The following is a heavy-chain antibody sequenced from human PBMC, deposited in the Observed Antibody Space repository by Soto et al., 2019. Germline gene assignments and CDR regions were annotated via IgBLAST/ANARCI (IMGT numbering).Heavy chain of an antibody. V-gene: IGHV2-70*11. CDR2: IDWDDDK. D-gene: IGHD2-15*01. CDR1: GFSLSSSGMC. Sequence: GSGPTLVNPTQTLTLTCTFSGFSLSSSGMCVSWIRQPPGKALEWLARIDWDDDKYYSPSLKTRLSISKDTSKNQVVLTMTNMDPVDTATYYCARTKRYCSDGTCRVDFDYWGQGTLVTVSS. CDR3: ARTKRYCSDGTCRVDFDY. J-gene: IGHJ4*02.